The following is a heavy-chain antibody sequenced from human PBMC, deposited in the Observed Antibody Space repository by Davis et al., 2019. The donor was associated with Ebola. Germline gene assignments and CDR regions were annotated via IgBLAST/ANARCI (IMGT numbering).Heavy chain of an antibody. CDR1: GGSVNNGFYY. CDR3: ARKGVSGELDY. CDR2: IYYSGST. D-gene: IGHD3-10*01. Sequence: SETLSLTCTVSGGSVNNGFYYWTWLRPPPGKGLEWIGNIYYSGSTEYSPSLESRVSMSVDTSKNQFSLRLTSVTAADTAIYDCARKGVSGELDYWGQGSLVIVSS. V-gene: IGHV4-61*01. J-gene: IGHJ4*02.